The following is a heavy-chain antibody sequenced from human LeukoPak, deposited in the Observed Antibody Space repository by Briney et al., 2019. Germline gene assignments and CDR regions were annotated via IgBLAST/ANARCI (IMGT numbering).Heavy chain of an antibody. D-gene: IGHD6-13*01. CDR3: ARTVGDEDGRGYYFDY. CDR2: IYYSGST. J-gene: IGHJ4*02. V-gene: IGHV4-30-4*01. Sequence: PSETLSLTCTVSGGSISSGDYYWSWIRQPPGKGLEWIGYIYYSGSTHYNPSLKSRVTISVDTSKNQFSLKLSSVTAADTAVYYCARTVGDEDGRGYYFDYWGQGTLVTVSS. CDR1: GGSISSGDYY.